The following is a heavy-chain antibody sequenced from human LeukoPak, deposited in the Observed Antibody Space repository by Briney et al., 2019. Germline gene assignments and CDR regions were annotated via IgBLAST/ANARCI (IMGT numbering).Heavy chain of an antibody. J-gene: IGHJ4*02. CDR2: ISNTGDGT. V-gene: IGHV3-23*01. Sequence: PGGSLRLSCAASGFTFSSYAMSWVRQAPGKGLEWVSSISNTGDGTYYADSMKGRFTISRDNSKSTLFLQMNSLRADDTAVYFCAKVGSGSYYPNWGQGTLVTVSS. CDR3: AKVGSGSYYPN. D-gene: IGHD1-26*01. CDR1: GFTFSSYA.